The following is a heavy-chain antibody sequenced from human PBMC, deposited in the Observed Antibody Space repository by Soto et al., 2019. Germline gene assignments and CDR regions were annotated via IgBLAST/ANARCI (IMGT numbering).Heavy chain of an antibody. D-gene: IGHD3-10*01. CDR2: IIPILGIA. Sequence: QVQLVQSGAEVKKPGSSVKVSCKASGGTFSSYTISWVRQAPGQGLEWMGRIIPILGIANYAQKFQGRVTITADKSTSTAYMELSSLRSEDTAVYYCAIPGALRWFGELLTPYYYYYGMDVWGQGTTVTVSS. V-gene: IGHV1-69*02. J-gene: IGHJ6*02. CDR1: GGTFSSYT. CDR3: AIPGALRWFGELLTPYYYYYGMDV.